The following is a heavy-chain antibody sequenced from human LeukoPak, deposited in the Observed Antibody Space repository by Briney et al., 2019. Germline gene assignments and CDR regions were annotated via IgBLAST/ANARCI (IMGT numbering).Heavy chain of an antibody. J-gene: IGHJ6*02. D-gene: IGHD4-11*01. CDR3: AREGVTTTGDYYYYGMDV. CDR1: GYTFTSYG. CDR2: ISAYNGNT. Sequence: GASVTVSCKASGYTFTSYGISGVRQAPGNGLEWMGWISAYNGNTNYAQKLQGRVTMTTDTSTSTDYMELRSLRSDDTAVYYCAREGVTTTGDYYYYGMDVWGQGTTVTVSS. V-gene: IGHV1-18*01.